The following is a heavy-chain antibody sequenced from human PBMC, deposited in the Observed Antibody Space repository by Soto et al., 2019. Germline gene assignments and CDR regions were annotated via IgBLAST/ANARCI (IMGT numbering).Heavy chain of an antibody. V-gene: IGHV3-21*01. CDR3: ARERAGSGYVDFDY. D-gene: IGHD5-12*01. CDR1: GFTFSSYS. CDR2: ISSSSSYI. Sequence: EVQLVESGGGLVKPGGSLRLSCAASGFTFSSYSMNWVRQAPGKGLEWVSSISSSSSYIYYADSVKGRFTISRDNAKNSRYLQMNSLRAEDTAVYYCARERAGSGYVDFDYWGQGTLVTVSS. J-gene: IGHJ4*02.